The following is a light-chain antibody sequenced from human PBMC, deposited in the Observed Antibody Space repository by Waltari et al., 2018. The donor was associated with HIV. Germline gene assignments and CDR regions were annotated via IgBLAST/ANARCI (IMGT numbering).Light chain of an antibody. CDR3: HQYGSSFWT. CDR1: ETVRSTY. V-gene: IGKV3-20*01. CDR2: GAS. Sequence: IVLTQSPGTLSLSPGERATLSCRASETVRSTYLAWYQQKPGQTPTLLIYGASSRATGIPGRFVGNGSGTDFALSVTRLEPEDFAMYYCHQYGSSFWTFGPGTKVEMK. J-gene: IGKJ1*01.